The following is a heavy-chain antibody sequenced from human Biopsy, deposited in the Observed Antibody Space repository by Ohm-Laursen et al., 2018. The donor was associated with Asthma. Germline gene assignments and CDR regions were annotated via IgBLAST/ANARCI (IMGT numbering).Heavy chain of an antibody. CDR1: GITFSTYG. Sequence: SLRLSCAASGITFSTYGMHWVRQAPGKGLEWVANIKKDGSEKYYVDSVKGRFTISRDNAKNSLYLHMDSLRAEDTAVYYCARTFHFWSPYHAEHYQLWGQGTLVTVSS. CDR2: IKKDGSEK. V-gene: IGHV3-7*01. J-gene: IGHJ1*01. D-gene: IGHD3-3*02. CDR3: ARTFHFWSPYHAEHYQL.